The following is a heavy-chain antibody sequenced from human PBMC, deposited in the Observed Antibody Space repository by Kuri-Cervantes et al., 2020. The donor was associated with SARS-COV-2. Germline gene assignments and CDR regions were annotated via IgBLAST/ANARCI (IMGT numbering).Heavy chain of an antibody. V-gene: IGHV4-61*02. CDR3: ARANIVVVPAALGAIIYYYYYMDV. Sequence: SETLSLTCTVSGGSINSGDYYWSWIRQSAGKGLEWIGRIYSSGSTSYNPSFRSRVTISIDTSKTQFSLRLSSVTAADTAVYYCARANIVVVPAALGAIIYYYYYMDVWGKGTTVTVSS. CDR1: GGSINSGDYY. D-gene: IGHD2-2*01. J-gene: IGHJ6*03. CDR2: IYSSGST.